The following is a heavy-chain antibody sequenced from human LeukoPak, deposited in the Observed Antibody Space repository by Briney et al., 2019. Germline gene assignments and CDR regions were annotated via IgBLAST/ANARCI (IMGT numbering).Heavy chain of an antibody. CDR1: GYTLSEVS. Sequence: ASVKVSCKVSGYTLSEVSLHWVRQAPGKGLEWMGRYDPEDGEKIYAQKFQGRVTMTEDTGTDTAYLELGSLRSEDTAVYFCASPGFSGGYYYAFHYWGLGALVTVSS. CDR2: YDPEDGEK. V-gene: IGHV1-24*01. CDR3: ASPGFSGGYYYAFHY. D-gene: IGHD3-22*01. J-gene: IGHJ4*02.